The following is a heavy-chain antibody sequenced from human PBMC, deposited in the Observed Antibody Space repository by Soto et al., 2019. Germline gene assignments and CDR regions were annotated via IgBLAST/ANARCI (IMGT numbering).Heavy chain of an antibody. CDR2: ISYDGSNK. Sequence: GGSLRLSCAASGFTFSSYGMHWVRQAPGKGLEWVAVISYDGSNKYYADSVKGRFTISRDNSKNTLYLQMNSLRAEDTAVYYCAKESDCGGDCYPGTGYYYYYGMDVWGQGTTVTV. J-gene: IGHJ6*02. CDR3: AKESDCGGDCYPGTGYYYYYGMDV. V-gene: IGHV3-30*18. D-gene: IGHD2-21*02. CDR1: GFTFSSYG.